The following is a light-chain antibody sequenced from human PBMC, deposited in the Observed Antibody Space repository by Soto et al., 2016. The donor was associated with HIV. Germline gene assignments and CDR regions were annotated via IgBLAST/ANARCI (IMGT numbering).Light chain of an antibody. CDR3: NSRDSSGNHWV. CDR1: NIGSKS. J-gene: IGLJ3*02. CDR2: GKN. Sequence: SYELTQPPSVSVAPGKTARITCEGNNIGSKSVHWYQQKPGQAPVLVIYGKNNRPSGIPDRFSGSSSGNTASLTITGAQAEDEADYYCNSRDSSGNHWVFGGGTKLTVL. V-gene: IGLV3-19*01.